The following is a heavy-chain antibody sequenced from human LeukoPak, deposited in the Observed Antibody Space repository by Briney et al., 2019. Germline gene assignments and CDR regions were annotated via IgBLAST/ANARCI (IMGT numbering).Heavy chain of an antibody. CDR3: ARTARDTSGYSSGFDP. Sequence: PSETLSLTCTVSGDFTNNHYWNWIRQPAGEGLEWIGRVYIGGSGTLYSGSTNYNPSLKSRVTISVDKSKNQFSLKLSSVTAADTAVYFCARTARDTSGYSSGFDPWGQGTLVTVSS. J-gene: IGHJ5*02. CDR1: GDFTNNHY. CDR2: VYIGGSGTLYSGST. D-gene: IGHD3-22*01. V-gene: IGHV4-4*07.